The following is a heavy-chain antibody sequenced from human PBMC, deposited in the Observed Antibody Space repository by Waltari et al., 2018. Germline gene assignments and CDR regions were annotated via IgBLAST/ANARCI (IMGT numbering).Heavy chain of an antibody. J-gene: IGHJ5*02. D-gene: IGHD2-21*01. CDR3: AKERDKQISTCYDH. Sequence: VQLVESGGGVVQPGRSLRLSWSASGFTSRQYDMQWVRQAPGKEPQWVAVISFEGSIRKYADSVKGRFTISRDNSKDTLYLQMDSLRVDDTAVYYCAKERDKQISTCYDHWGQGTLVTVSS. V-gene: IGHV3-30*18. CDR1: GFTSRQYD. CDR2: ISFEGSIR.